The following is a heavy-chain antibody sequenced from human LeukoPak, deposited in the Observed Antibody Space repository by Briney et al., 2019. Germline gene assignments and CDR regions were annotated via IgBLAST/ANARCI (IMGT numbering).Heavy chain of an antibody. CDR2: IYYSGST. D-gene: IGHD3-10*01. CDR3: ARDPITMVQGFGLDL. CDR1: GGSISSGGYY. V-gene: IGHV4-31*03. J-gene: IGHJ2*01. Sequence: SQSLSLTCTVSGGSISSGGYYWSWIRQHPGKGLEWIGYIYYSGSTYYNPSLKSRVTISVDTSRNQFSLKLSSVTAADTAVYYCARDPITMVQGFGLDLWGRGTLVTVSA.